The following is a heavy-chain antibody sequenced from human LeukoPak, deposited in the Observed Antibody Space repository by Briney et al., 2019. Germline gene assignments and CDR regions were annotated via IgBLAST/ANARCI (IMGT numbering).Heavy chain of an antibody. Sequence: PGGSLRLSCAASGFTFSSYAMHWVRQAPGKGLEYVSAISSNGGSTYYANSVEGRFTISRDNSRNTLYLQMGSLRAEDMAVYYCARVDAYGSFDYWGQGTLVTVSS. J-gene: IGHJ4*02. V-gene: IGHV3-64*01. CDR2: ISSNGGST. CDR1: GFTFSSYA. D-gene: IGHD4-17*01. CDR3: ARVDAYGSFDY.